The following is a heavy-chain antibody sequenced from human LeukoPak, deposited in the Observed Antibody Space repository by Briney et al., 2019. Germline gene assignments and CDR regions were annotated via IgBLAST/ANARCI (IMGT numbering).Heavy chain of an antibody. CDR3: ARVHSSWYFEY. Sequence: PSETLSLTCTVSGDFITAYYWSWIRQPPGKGLEWIGYVYYSGSTEYNPSLKSRVTMSVDTSKNQFSLKLSSVTAADTAVYYCARVHSSWYFEYWGQGTLVTVSS. J-gene: IGHJ4*02. CDR1: GDFITAYY. CDR2: VYYSGST. D-gene: IGHD6-13*01. V-gene: IGHV4-59*12.